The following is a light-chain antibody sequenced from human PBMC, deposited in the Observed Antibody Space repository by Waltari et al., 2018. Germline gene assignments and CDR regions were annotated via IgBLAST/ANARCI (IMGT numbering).Light chain of an antibody. V-gene: IGLV1-47*01. Sequence: QSVLTKPPSASGPPGQRVTISCSGSSSNIGSNYVYWYQQLPGTAPKLLIYTNSQRPAGVPDRFSRYKSGTSASLAISGLRSEDEGDYFCAAWDDRLTVVVFGGGTKLTVL. CDR3: AAWDDRLTVVV. CDR2: TNS. J-gene: IGLJ2*01. CDR1: SSNIGSNY.